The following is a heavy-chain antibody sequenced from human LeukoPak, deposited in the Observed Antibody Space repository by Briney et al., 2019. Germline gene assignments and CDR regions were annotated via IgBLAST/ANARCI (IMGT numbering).Heavy chain of an antibody. D-gene: IGHD1-26*01. J-gene: IGHJ3*02. CDR1: GFTFSSYG. V-gene: IGHV3-33*01. Sequence: PGGSLRLSCAASGFTFSSYGMHWVRQAPGKGLEWVAAIWYDGGNKYYADSVKGRFTISRDNSKNTLYLQMNSLRAEDTAVYYCARLGDAFDIWGQGTMVTVSS. CDR2: IWYDGGNK. CDR3: ARLGDAFDI.